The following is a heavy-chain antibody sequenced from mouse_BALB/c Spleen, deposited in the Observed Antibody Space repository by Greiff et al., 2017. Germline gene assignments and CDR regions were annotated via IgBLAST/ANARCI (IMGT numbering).Heavy chain of an antibody. CDR2: ISNGGGST. J-gene: IGHJ2*01. CDR1: GFTFSSYT. D-gene: IGHD2-4*01. V-gene: IGHV5-12-2*01. Sequence: EVKLVESGGGLVQPGGSLKLSCAASGFTFSSYTMSWVRQTPEKRLEWVAYISNGGGSTYYPDTVKGRFTISRDNAKNTLYLQMSSLKSEDTAMYYCARRAYDYDGYFDDWGQGTTLTVSS. CDR3: ARRAYDYDGYFDD.